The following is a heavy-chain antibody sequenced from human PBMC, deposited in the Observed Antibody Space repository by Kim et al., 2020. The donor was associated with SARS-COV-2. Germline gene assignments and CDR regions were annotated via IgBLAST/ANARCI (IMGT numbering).Heavy chain of an antibody. J-gene: IGHJ4*02. Sequence: GGSLRLSCAASGFTFSSYAMHWVRQAPGKGLEWVAVISFDGTNKYYADSVKGRFTISRDNSKNTLYLQMNSQRAEDTAVYYCARAGSGSYYSAFDYWGQGTLVTVSS. CDR1: GFTFSSYA. CDR3: ARAGSGSYYSAFDY. CDR2: ISFDGTNK. V-gene: IGHV3-30*04. D-gene: IGHD3-10*01.